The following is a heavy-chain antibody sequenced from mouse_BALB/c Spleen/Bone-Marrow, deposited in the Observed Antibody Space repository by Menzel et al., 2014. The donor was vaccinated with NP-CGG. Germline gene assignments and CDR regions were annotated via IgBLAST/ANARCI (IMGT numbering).Heavy chain of an antibody. CDR1: GFSLTSYS. CDR3: ARDDDSYAMDY. CDR2: IWAGGST. D-gene: IGHD2-3*01. V-gene: IGHV2-9*02. J-gene: IGHJ4*01. Sequence: VNLVESGPGLVAPSQSLSITCTVSGFSLTSYSVHWVRQPPGKGLEWQGVIWAGGSTNYNSALMSRLSISKDNSKSQVFLKMSSLQTDDTAMFYCARDDDSYAMDYWGQGTSVTVSS.